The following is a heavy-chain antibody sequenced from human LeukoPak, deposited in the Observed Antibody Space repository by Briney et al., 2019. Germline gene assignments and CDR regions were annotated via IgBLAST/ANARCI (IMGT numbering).Heavy chain of an antibody. J-gene: IGHJ6*03. CDR1: GGSFSGFY. D-gene: IGHD3-3*01. V-gene: IGHV4-34*01. CDR2: INHSGYT. Sequence: SETLSLTCAVYGGSFSGFYWRWTRQPPEKGLEWIGEINHSGYTNYIPSLKSRVTISVDTSKNQFSLNLSSVAAADTAVYYCARGGFRFLEWPSPLDYFYYMDVWGKGTTVTVSS. CDR3: ARGGFRFLEWPSPLDYFYYMDV.